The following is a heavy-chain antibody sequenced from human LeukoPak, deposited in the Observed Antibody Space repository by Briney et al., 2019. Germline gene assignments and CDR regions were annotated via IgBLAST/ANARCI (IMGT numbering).Heavy chain of an antibody. CDR2: ISAYNGNT. V-gene: IGHV1-18*04. CDR3: AREEDSGGDY. CDR1: GYTFTGYY. D-gene: IGHD1-26*01. Sequence: ASVKVSCKASGYTFTGYYMHWVRQAPGQGLEWMGWISAYNGNTNYAQKLQGRVTMTTDTSTSTAYMELRSLRSDDTAVYYCAREEDSGGDYWGQGTLVTVSS. J-gene: IGHJ4*02.